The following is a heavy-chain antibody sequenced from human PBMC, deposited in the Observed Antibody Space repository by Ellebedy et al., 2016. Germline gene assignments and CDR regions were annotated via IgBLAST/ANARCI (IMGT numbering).Heavy chain of an antibody. Sequence: ASVKVSXKASGYTFTNFGISWVRQAPGQGLEWMGWISGYNGHTNYAQKVQGRVTMTTDTSTNTAYMEVRSLKSDDTALYYCARDSYSTSSNFDYWGQGTLVTVSS. V-gene: IGHV1-18*01. CDR1: GYTFTNFG. CDR3: ARDSYSTSSNFDY. CDR2: ISGYNGHT. J-gene: IGHJ4*02. D-gene: IGHD6-6*01.